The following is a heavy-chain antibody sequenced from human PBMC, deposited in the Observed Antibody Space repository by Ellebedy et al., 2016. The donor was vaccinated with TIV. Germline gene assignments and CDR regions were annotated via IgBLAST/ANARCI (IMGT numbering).Heavy chain of an antibody. D-gene: IGHD4-11*01. CDR1: GFTFDTYG. V-gene: IGHV3-30*03. CDR3: ARLQMDGDSFDY. CDR2: VSYDGTNK. Sequence: GESLKISCVASGFTFDTYGMHWVRQAPGKGLEWVALVSYDGTNKFYAESVKGRFTISRDNSNNTLYLEMNSLRSEDTAVYYCARLQMDGDSFDYWGQGTPVTVSS. J-gene: IGHJ4*02.